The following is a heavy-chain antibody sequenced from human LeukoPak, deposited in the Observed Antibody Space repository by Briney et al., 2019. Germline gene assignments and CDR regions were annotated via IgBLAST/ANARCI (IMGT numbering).Heavy chain of an antibody. Sequence: PGGSLRLSCAASGFTFSNAWMSWVRQAPGKGLEWVGRIKSKTDGGTTGYAAPVKGRFTISRDDSKNTLYLQMNSLKTEDTAVYYCARIRYGGSSFEHWGQGTLVTVSS. CDR3: ARIRYGGSSFEH. V-gene: IGHV3-15*01. CDR2: IKSKTDGGTT. D-gene: IGHD4-23*01. CDR1: GFTFSNAW. J-gene: IGHJ4*02.